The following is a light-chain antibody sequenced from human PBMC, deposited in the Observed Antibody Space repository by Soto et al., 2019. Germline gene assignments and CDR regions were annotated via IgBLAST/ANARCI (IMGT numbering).Light chain of an antibody. CDR1: KLGDKY. J-gene: IGLJ2*01. V-gene: IGLV3-1*01. CDR3: QACDSSTDVV. CDR2: ENR. Sequence: SYELTQPPSVSVSPGQTASITCSGAKLGDKYASWYQQKPGQSPVLVIYENRKRPSGIPERFSGSNSGNTATLTISGTQAMDEADYHCQACDSSTDVVFGGGTKLTVL.